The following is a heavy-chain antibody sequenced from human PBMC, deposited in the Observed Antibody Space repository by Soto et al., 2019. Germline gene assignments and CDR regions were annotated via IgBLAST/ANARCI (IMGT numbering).Heavy chain of an antibody. CDR1: GGTFSSYT. CDR2: IIPILGIA. V-gene: IGHV1-69*04. CDR3: AIEGSRIAVESHGNY. Sequence: GASVKVSCKASGGTFSSYTISWVRQAPGQGLEWMGRIIPILGIANYAQKFQGRVTITADKSTSTAYMELSSLRSEDTAVYYCAIEGSRIAVESHGNYWAQGTLVTGSS. D-gene: IGHD6-19*01. J-gene: IGHJ4*02.